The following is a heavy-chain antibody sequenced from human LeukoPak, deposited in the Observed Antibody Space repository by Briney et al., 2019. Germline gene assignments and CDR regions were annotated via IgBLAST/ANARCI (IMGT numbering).Heavy chain of an antibody. Sequence: GGSLRLSCAASGFTFSSYAMHWVRQAPGKGLEWVAVISYDGSNKYYADSVKGRFTISRDNSKNTLYLQMNSLRAEDTAVYYCARGLSELVPAAFDIWGQGTMVTVSS. V-gene: IGHV3-30-3*01. CDR1: GFTFSSYA. J-gene: IGHJ3*02. CDR2: ISYDGSNK. D-gene: IGHD6-6*01. CDR3: ARGLSELVPAAFDI.